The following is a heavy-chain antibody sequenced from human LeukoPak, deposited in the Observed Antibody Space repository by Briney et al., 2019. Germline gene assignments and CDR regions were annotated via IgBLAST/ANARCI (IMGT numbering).Heavy chain of an antibody. CDR3: AKESFYSGWYLFDY. CDR2: IWYDGSNK. J-gene: IGHJ4*02. CDR1: GFTFSSYG. D-gene: IGHD6-19*01. V-gene: IGHV3-33*06. Sequence: LILSCDESGFTFSSYGMPWVRQAPGKGLERVAVIWYDGSNKYYADSVKGRFTISRDNSKNTLYLQMNSLRAEDTAVYYCAKESFYSGWYLFDYWGQGTLVTVSS.